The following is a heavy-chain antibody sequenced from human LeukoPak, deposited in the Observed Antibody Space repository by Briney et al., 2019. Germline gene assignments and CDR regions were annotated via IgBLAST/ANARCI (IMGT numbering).Heavy chain of an antibody. CDR3: ARGNPFFMIRIRGYFDL. V-gene: IGHV4-39*01. J-gene: IGHJ2*01. D-gene: IGHD3-22*01. CDR1: GGSISRSSSY. CDR2: IFYSGTT. Sequence: SETLSLTCTVSGGSISRSSSYWGWIRQPPGKGREWIGSIFYSGTTYYNSSLKSRVTMSVDTSKNQFSLKLSSVTAADTAVYYCARGNPFFMIRIRGYFDLWGRGTLVTVSS.